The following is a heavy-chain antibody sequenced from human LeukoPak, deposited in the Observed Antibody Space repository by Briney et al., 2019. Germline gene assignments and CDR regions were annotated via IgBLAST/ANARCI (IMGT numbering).Heavy chain of an antibody. V-gene: IGHV3-7*01. CDR3: ARLAVSLYESSGFVY. J-gene: IGHJ4*02. D-gene: IGHD3-22*01. Sequence: GESLRLSCAASGFTFSSYWMSWVRQTPGKGLEWVANIKQDGSENYYVDSVKGRFTISRDNAKNSLYLQLNSLRAEDTAVYYCARLAVSLYESSGFVYWGQGTLVTVSS. CDR1: GFTFSSYW. CDR2: IKQDGSEN.